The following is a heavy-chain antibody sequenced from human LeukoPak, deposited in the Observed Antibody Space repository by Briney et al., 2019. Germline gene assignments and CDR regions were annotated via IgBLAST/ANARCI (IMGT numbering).Heavy chain of an antibody. CDR3: ASGPFVVISAPDF. D-gene: IGHD3-22*01. V-gene: IGHV3-7*01. CDR2: INQDGSEK. J-gene: IGHJ4*02. CDR1: AFTFSNYW. Sequence: GGSLRLSCAASAFTFSNYWMTWVRQAPGKGLEGVANINQDGSEKYYVDSVKGRFTISRDNAKNSLFLQMIALRAEDTAVYYCASGPFVVISAPDFWGQGTLVTVSS.